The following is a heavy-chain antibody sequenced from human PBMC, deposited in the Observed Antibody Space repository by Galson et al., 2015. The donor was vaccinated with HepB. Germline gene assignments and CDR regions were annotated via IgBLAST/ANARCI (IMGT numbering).Heavy chain of an antibody. CDR3: AKGYSRSWYSGLGY. CDR2: IYTGGST. J-gene: IGHJ4*02. D-gene: IGHD6-13*01. Sequence: SLRLSCAASTFIFSTYSMNWVRQAPGKGLEWVSVIYTGGSTDYADSVRGRFTISRDNSKNTLYLQMNSLRAEDTAVYYCAKGYSRSWYSGLGYWGQGTLVTVSP. V-gene: IGHV3-53*01. CDR1: TFIFSTYS.